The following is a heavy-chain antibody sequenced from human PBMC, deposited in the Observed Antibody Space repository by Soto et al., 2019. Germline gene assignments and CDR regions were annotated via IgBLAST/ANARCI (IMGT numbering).Heavy chain of an antibody. J-gene: IGHJ2*01. Sequence: GGSLRLSCAASGFTFSSYGMHWVRQAPGKGLEWVAVISYDGSNKYYADSVKGRFTISRDNSKNTLYLQMNSLRAEDTAVYSCAKDKGSSWYWYFDLWGRGTLVTVSS. CDR1: GFTFSSYG. D-gene: IGHD6-13*01. CDR3: AKDKGSSWYWYFDL. CDR2: ISYDGSNK. V-gene: IGHV3-30*18.